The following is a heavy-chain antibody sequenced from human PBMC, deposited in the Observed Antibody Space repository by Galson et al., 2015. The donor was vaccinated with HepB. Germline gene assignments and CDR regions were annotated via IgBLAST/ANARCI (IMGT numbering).Heavy chain of an antibody. CDR2: IYPRASET. V-gene: IGHV5-51*01. J-gene: IGHJ4*02. CDR3: ARRENYYESGGSSFDY. Sequence: QSGAEVKKPGESLKISCEGSGYRFSMYWIAWVRQMPGRGPEWMGSIYPRASETRYSPTFQGQVAISADRSILTAYLQWRSLKASDTAIYYCARRENYYESGGSSFDYWGRGTPVSVSS. CDR1: GYRFSMYW. D-gene: IGHD3-22*01.